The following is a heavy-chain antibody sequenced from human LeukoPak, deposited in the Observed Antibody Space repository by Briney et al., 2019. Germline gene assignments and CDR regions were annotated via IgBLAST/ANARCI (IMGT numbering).Heavy chain of an antibody. Sequence: GGSLRLSCAASGFTFSSYGMHWVRQAPGKGLEGVAVIWYDGSNKYYADSVQGRFTIPRDNSKNTLYLQMNSLRAEDTAVYYCAREKRGSVRAMVYYFDYWGQGTLVTVSS. D-gene: IGHD5-18*01. V-gene: IGHV3-33*01. J-gene: IGHJ4*02. CDR3: AREKRGSVRAMVYYFDY. CDR1: GFTFSSYG. CDR2: IWYDGSNK.